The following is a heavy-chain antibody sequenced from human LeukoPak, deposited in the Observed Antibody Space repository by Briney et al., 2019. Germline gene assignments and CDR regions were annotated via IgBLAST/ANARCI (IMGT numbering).Heavy chain of an antibody. CDR1: GYTFTGYY. V-gene: IGHV1-18*04. CDR2: ISAYNGNT. CDR3: ARDRGSIAAAGIDFDY. D-gene: IGHD6-13*01. J-gene: IGHJ4*02. Sequence: ASVKVPCKASGYTFTGYYMHWVRQAPGQGLEWMGWISAYNGNTNYAQKLQGRVTMTTDTSTSTAYMELRSLRSDDTAVYYCARDRGSIAAAGIDFDYWGQGTLVTVSS.